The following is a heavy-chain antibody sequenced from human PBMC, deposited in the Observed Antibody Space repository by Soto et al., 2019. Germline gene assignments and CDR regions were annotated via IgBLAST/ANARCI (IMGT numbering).Heavy chain of an antibody. V-gene: IGHV3-64*01. CDR3: ARSYCSGGSCYSSFGY. CDR1: GFTFSSYA. Sequence: PGGSLRLSCAASGFTFSSYAMHWVRQAPGKGLEYVSAISSNGGSTYYANSVKGRFTISRDNSKNTLYLQMGSLRAEDMAVYYCARSYCSGGSCYSSFGYWGQGTLVTVSS. J-gene: IGHJ4*02. D-gene: IGHD2-15*01. CDR2: ISSNGGST.